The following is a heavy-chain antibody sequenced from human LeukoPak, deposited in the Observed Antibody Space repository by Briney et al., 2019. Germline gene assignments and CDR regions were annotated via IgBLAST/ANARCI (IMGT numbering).Heavy chain of an antibody. CDR1: GFTFDGYT. V-gene: IGHV3-43*01. D-gene: IGHD5-24*01. Sequence: GGSLRLSCAASGFTFDGYTMHWVRQAPGKGLEWVSLISWDGGSTYYADSVKGRFTISRDNSKNSLYLQMNSLRTEDTALYYCAKDIRRWLQLYAFDIWGQGTMVTVSS. J-gene: IGHJ3*02. CDR3: AKDIRRWLQLYAFDI. CDR2: ISWDGGST.